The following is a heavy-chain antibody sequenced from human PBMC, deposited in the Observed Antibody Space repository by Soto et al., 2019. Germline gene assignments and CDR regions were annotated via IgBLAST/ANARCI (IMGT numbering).Heavy chain of an antibody. V-gene: IGHV3-48*02. J-gene: IGHJ4*02. D-gene: IGHD2-15*01. Sequence: EVQLVEFGGGLVQPGGSLRLSCAASGFTFSTYSMNWVRQAPGKGLEWVSYISSSSSTIYYADSVKGRFTISRDNAKNSLYLQMNSLRDEDTAVYYCARGLGYCSGGSCYSDYWGQGTLVTVSS. CDR3: ARGLGYCSGGSCYSDY. CDR1: GFTFSTYS. CDR2: ISSSSSTI.